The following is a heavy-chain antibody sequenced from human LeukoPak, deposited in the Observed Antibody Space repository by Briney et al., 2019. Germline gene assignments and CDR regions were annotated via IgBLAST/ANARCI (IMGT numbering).Heavy chain of an antibody. J-gene: IGHJ3*02. Sequence: GASVKVSCKASGYTFTSYDINWVRQATGQGLEWMGWMNPNSGNTGYAQKFQGRVTMTRNTSISTAYMELSSLRSEDTAVYYCARQTTVTTYHAFDIWGQGTMVTVSS. D-gene: IGHD4-17*01. CDR1: GYTFTSYD. CDR3: ARQTTVTTYHAFDI. CDR2: MNPNSGNT. V-gene: IGHV1-8*01.